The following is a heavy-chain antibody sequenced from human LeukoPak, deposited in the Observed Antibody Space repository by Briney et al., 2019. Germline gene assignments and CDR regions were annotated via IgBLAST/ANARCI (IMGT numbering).Heavy chain of an antibody. Sequence: SVKVSCRASGGTFSSHAIAWVRQAPGQGPEWMGGIIPISGTANYAQKFQGRVTITTDESTSTAYMELSSLTSDDTAVYYCARGLQYQLLKALGYYYMDVWGEGTTVTVSS. V-gene: IGHV1-69*05. CDR2: IIPISGTA. D-gene: IGHD2-2*01. CDR1: GGTFSSHA. CDR3: ARGLQYQLLKALGYYYMDV. J-gene: IGHJ6*03.